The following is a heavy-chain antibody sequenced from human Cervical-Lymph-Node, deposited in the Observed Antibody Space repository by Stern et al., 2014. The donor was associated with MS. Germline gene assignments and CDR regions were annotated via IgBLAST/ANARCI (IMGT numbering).Heavy chain of an antibody. CDR1: GGNFSTYA. J-gene: IGHJ4*02. CDR2: IIPFSGAT. Sequence: QMQLVQSGDEMKKPGSSVKVSCKTSGGNFSTYAVSWVRQAPGQGLEWMGGIIPFSGATDYIQKFKGRVTIKADISTNTVYMEMRSLRSEDTAVYFCTVTSATSESDFWGRGTLVIVSS. V-gene: IGHV1-69*06. CDR3: TVTSATSESDF.